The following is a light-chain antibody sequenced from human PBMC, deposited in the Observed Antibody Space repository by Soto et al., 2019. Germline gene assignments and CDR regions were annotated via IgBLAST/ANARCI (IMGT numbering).Light chain of an antibody. CDR3: SSYTSSSGGV. V-gene: IGLV2-14*01. CDR2: EVS. Sequence: QSVLTQPASVSGSPGQSITISCTGTSSDVGGYNYVSWYQQHPGKAPKLMIYEVSNRPSGVSNRFSGSKSGNTASLTISGLQAEDEADYYCSSYTSSSGGVFGGGTKVTVL. J-gene: IGLJ2*01. CDR1: SSDVGGYNY.